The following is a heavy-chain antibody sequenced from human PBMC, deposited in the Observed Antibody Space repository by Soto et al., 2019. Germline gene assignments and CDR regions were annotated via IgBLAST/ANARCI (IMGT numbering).Heavy chain of an antibody. CDR3: ASHRSQVVHLVLPPYYYYGLDV. V-gene: IGHV1-69*06. Sequence: QVQLEQSGAEVTKPGSSVKVSCKASGGTFSSYVISWVRQAPGQGLEWMGGSIPTFGTTKYAQDFQGRVTCTEDKSTSTGYMELSSLRSDDTAVYYCASHRSQVVHLVLPPYYYYGLDVWGQGTTVTVSS. CDR1: GGTFSSYV. J-gene: IGHJ6*02. CDR2: SIPTFGTT. D-gene: IGHD6-6*01.